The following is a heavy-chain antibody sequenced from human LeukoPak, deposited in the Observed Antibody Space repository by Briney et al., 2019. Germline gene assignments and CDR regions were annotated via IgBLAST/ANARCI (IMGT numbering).Heavy chain of an antibody. CDR3: ARDSSGPVSAFDI. J-gene: IGHJ3*02. Sequence: GGSLRLSCVASGFTFSRHDMSWVRQAPGKGLEWVSSISSSSSYIYYADSVKGRFTISRDNAKNSLYLQMNSLRAEDTAVYYCARDSSGPVSAFDIWGQGTMVTVSS. CDR1: GFTFSRHD. D-gene: IGHD3-22*01. V-gene: IGHV3-21*01. CDR2: ISSSSSYI.